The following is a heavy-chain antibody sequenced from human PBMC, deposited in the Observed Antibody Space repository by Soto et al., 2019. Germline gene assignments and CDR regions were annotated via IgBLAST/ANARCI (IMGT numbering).Heavy chain of an antibody. D-gene: IGHD1-26*01. J-gene: IGHJ5*02. Sequence: SETLSLTCTVSGGSISSYYWSWIRQPPGKGLEWIGYIYYSGSTNYNPSLKSRVTISVDTSKNQFSLKLSSVTAADTAVYYCARGHSGSYYAHWFDPWGQGTLVTVSS. V-gene: IGHV4-59*01. CDR1: GGSISSYY. CDR3: ARGHSGSYYAHWFDP. CDR2: IYYSGST.